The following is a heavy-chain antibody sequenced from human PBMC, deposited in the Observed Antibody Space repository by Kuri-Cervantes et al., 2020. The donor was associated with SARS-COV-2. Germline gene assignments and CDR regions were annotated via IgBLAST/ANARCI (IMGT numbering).Heavy chain of an antibody. D-gene: IGHD4-11*01. CDR2: IDWDDDK. CDR1: WFSLTTSGMC. Sequence: SGPTLVKPTQTHTLTFTFSWFSLTTSGMCVAWIRQPPGKALEWLARIDWDDDKYYSTSLRTRLTISKDTSKHKVVLTMTNVDPVDTATYYCSRVQATTVIADFWGQGTRVTVSS. CDR3: SRVQATTVIADF. V-gene: IGHV2-70*11. J-gene: IGHJ4*02.